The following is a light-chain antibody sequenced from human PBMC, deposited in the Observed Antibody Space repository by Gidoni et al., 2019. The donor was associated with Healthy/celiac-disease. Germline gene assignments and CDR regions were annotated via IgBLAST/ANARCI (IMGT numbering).Light chain of an antibody. CDR3: NSRDSSGNHPV. CDR1: SLRSYH. Sequence: SSELTQDPAVSVALGQTVRLTCQGDSLRSYHARWYQPTPGQAPVLVIYGKNNRPAGIPDRFSGSSSGNTASLTITGAQAEDEADYYCNSRDSSGNHPVFGGGTKLTVL. J-gene: IGLJ2*01. CDR2: GKN. V-gene: IGLV3-19*01.